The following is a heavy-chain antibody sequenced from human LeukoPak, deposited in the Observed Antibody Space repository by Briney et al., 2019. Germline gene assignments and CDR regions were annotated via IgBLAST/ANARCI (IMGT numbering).Heavy chain of an antibody. CDR2: IFHPLST. D-gene: IGHD3-10*01. CDR1: GASISDFY. V-gene: IGHV4-59*08. Sequence: SETLSLTCTVSGASISDFYWSWVRQSPEKGVEGRRYIFHPLSTNYTPSVKSRVTISMDTSKNQFSLRLNSVTAADTAVYYCARHPQEFRSDWFDPWGQGTLVTVSS. J-gene: IGHJ5*02. CDR3: ARHPQEFRSDWFDP.